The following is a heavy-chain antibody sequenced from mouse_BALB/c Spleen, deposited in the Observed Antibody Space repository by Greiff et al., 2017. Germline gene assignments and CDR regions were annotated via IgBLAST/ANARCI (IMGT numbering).Heavy chain of an antibody. CDR1: GFTFSSYA. J-gene: IGHJ2*01. CDR3: ARQGITTVY. Sequence: EVQVVESGGGLVKPGGSLQLSCAASGFTFSSYAMSWVRQTPEKRLEWVATISSGGSYTYYPDGVKGRFTISRDNAKNTLYLQMSSLRSEDTAMYYCARQGITTVYWGQGTTLTVSS. CDR2: ISSGGSYT. V-gene: IGHV5-9-3*01. D-gene: IGHD1-1*01.